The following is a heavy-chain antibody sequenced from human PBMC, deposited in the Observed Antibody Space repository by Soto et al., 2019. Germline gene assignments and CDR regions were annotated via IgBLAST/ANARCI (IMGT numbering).Heavy chain of an antibody. Sequence: QVQLVQSGAEVKKPGASVKVSCKASGYTFTSYGFSWVRQAPGQGLEWVGWIGTYNGNTNYAQKLQGRVTMTTATSTSTANMELRSLRSDDTAVYYCARSGSGAAYYYRGLDVWGQGTTVTVSS. J-gene: IGHJ6*02. CDR1: GYTFTSYG. CDR3: ARSGSGAAYYYRGLDV. D-gene: IGHD6-25*01. V-gene: IGHV1-18*04. CDR2: IGTYNGNT.